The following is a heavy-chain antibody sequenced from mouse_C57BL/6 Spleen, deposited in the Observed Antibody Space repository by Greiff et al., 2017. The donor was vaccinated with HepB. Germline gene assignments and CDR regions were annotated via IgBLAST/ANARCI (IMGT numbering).Heavy chain of an antibody. CDR1: GFSFNTYA. J-gene: IGHJ3*01. CDR2: IRSKSNNYAT. CDR3: VRTTVVAPFAY. V-gene: IGHV10-1*01. Sequence: VQLKESGGGLVQPKGSLKLSCAASGFSFNTYAMNWVRQAPGKGLEWVARIRSKSNNYATYYADSVKDRFTISRDDSESMLYLQMNNLKTEDTAMYYCVRTTVVAPFAYWGQGTLVTVSA. D-gene: IGHD1-1*01.